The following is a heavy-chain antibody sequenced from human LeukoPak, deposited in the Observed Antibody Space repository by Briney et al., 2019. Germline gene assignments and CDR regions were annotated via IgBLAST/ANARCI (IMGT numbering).Heavy chain of an antibody. V-gene: IGHV3-48*01. J-gene: IGHJ4*02. Sequence: GGSLRLSCAASGFTFSSYSMNWVRQAPGKGLEWGSYISSSSSTIYYADSVKGRFTISRDNAKNSLYLQMNSLRAEDTAVYYCARGGYYDFWSGYWYWGQGTLVTVSS. CDR1: GFTFSSYS. D-gene: IGHD3-3*01. CDR2: ISSSSSTI. CDR3: ARGGYYDFWSGYWY.